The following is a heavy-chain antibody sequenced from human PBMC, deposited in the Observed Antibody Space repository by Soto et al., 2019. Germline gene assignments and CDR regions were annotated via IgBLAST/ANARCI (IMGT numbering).Heavy chain of an antibody. J-gene: IGHJ6*02. CDR3: ARDSSGSGSRTGYYGMDV. V-gene: IGHV1-69*13. Sequence: ASVKVSCKASVGTFSSYAISWVRQAPGQGLEWMGGIIPIFGTANYAQKFQGRVTITADESTSTAYMELSSLRSEDTAVYYCARDSSGSGSRTGYYGMDVWGQGTTVTVSS. CDR2: IIPIFGTA. CDR1: VGTFSSYA. D-gene: IGHD3-10*01.